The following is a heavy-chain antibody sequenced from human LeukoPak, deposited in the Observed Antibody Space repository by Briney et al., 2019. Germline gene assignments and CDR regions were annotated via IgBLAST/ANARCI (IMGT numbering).Heavy chain of an antibody. J-gene: IGHJ3*02. Sequence: PSETLSLTCTVSGGSISSSSYYWGWIRQPPGKGLEWIGSIYYSGSTYYNPSLKSRVTISVDTSKNQFSLKLSSVTAADTAVYYCARVESITMIVVVTADAFDIWGQGTVVTVSS. D-gene: IGHD3-22*01. V-gene: IGHV4-39*01. CDR1: GGSISSSSYY. CDR2: IYYSGST. CDR3: ARVESITMIVVVTADAFDI.